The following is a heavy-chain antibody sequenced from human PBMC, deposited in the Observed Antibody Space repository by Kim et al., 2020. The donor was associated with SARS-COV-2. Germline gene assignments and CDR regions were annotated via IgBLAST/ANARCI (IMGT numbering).Heavy chain of an antibody. V-gene: IGHV7-4-1*02. D-gene: IGHD5-12*01. CDR3: ARGPGEMATTLDY. Sequence: YSQGFTVRFVFSLDTSGSTAYLQISSLKAEDTAVYYCARGPGEMATTLDYWGQGTLVTVSS. J-gene: IGHJ4*02.